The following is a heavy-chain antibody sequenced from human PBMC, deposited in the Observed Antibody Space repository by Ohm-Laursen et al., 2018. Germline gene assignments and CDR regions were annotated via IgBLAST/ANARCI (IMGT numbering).Heavy chain of an antibody. CDR1: GFTFSDYY. Sequence: SLRLSCAAFGFTFSDYYMSWVRQAPGKGLEWVSGISGGGGGTYYADSVKGRFTISRDNSKNTLYLQMNSLRAEDTAVYYCAKDREQNRHGSSADYWGQGTLVTVSS. J-gene: IGHJ4*02. V-gene: IGHV3-23*01. D-gene: IGHD1-26*01. CDR3: AKDREQNRHGSSADY. CDR2: ISGGGGGT.